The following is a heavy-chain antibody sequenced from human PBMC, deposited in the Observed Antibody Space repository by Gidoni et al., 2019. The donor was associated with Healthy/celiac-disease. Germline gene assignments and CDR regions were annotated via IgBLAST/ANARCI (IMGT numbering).Heavy chain of an antibody. V-gene: IGHV1-69*04. D-gene: IGHD4-17*01. Sequence: QVQLVQSGAEVKKPGSSVKVSCKASGVTFSSYAISLVRQDPGQGLEWMGRIITILGIANDAQKFQGRVTITADKSTSTAYMELSSLRYEDTAVYYCARGVNGDKDAFDIWGQGTMVTVSS. CDR3: ARGVNGDKDAFDI. J-gene: IGHJ3*02. CDR1: GVTFSSYA. CDR2: IITILGIA.